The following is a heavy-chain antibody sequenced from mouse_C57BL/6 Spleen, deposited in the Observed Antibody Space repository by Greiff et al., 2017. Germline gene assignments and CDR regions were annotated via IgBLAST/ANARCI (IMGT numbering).Heavy chain of an antibody. CDR3: AIYYGRAWFAY. CDR2: NHPSDSDT. CDR1: GYTFTSYW. D-gene: IGHD1-1*01. Sequence: QVQLQQPGAELVKPGASVTVSCKASGYTFTSYWMHWVKQRPGQGLEWIERNHPSDSDTNYNQMFKGKATLTVDKSSSAAYMQLSGLTSEDSAVYYCAIYYGRAWFAYWGQGTLVTVSA. J-gene: IGHJ3*01. V-gene: IGHV1-74*01.